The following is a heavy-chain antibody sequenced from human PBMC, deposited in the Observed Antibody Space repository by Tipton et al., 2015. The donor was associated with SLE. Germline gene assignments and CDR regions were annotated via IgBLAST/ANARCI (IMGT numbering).Heavy chain of an antibody. CDR1: GGSISSSSYY. V-gene: IGHV4-39*07. D-gene: IGHD4-23*01. CDR3: ASGLGGNSGAFDI. CDR2: INHSGST. Sequence: TLSLTCTVPGGSISSSSYYWGWIRQPPGKGLEWIGEINHSGSTNYNPSLKSRVTISVDTSKNQFSLKLSSVTAADTAVYYCASGLGGNSGAFDIWGQGTMVTVSS. J-gene: IGHJ3*02.